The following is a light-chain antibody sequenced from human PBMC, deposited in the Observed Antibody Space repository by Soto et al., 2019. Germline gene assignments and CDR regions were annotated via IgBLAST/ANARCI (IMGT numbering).Light chain of an antibody. V-gene: IGLV2-8*01. J-gene: IGLJ1*01. CDR1: SSDVGGYNY. CDR2: AVS. Sequence: QSALTQPPSASGSPGQSVTISCTGTSSDVGGYNYVSWYQQHPGKAPKLMIYAVSKRPSGVPDRFSGSKSGNTASLTVSGLQAEDEADYYCSSYAGSNNPGVFGTGTKLTVL. CDR3: SSYAGSNNPGV.